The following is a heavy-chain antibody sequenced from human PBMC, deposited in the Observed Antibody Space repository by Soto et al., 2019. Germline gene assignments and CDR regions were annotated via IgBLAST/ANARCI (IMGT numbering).Heavy chain of an antibody. D-gene: IGHD2-2*01. CDR1: GYTFTSYD. V-gene: IGHV1-8*01. CDR2: MNPNSGNT. Sequence: AASVKVSCKASGYTFTSYDINWVRQATGQGLEWMGWMNPNSGNTGYAQKFQGRVTMTRNTSMSTAYMELSSLRSEDTAVYYCARGLVRIFFFYVAHRNLFYPCDQGSLVPGSS. J-gene: IGHJ5*02. CDR3: ARGLVRIFFFYVAHRNLFYP.